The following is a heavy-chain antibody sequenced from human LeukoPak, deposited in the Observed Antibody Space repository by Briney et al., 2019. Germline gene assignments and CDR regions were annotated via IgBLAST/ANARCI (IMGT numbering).Heavy chain of an antibody. Sequence: SETLSLTCTVSGGSISSGDYYWSWICQPPGKGLEWIGYIYYSGSTYYNPSLKSRVTISVDTSKNQFSLKLSSVTAADTAVYYCARVNYYGSGSYYNAWGQGTLVTVSS. CDR2: IYYSGST. J-gene: IGHJ5*02. CDR1: GGSISSGDYY. D-gene: IGHD3-10*01. CDR3: ARVNYYGSGSYYNA. V-gene: IGHV4-30-4*01.